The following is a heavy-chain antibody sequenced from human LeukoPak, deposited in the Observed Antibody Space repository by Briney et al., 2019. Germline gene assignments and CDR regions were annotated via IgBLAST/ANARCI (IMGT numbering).Heavy chain of an antibody. D-gene: IGHD6-19*01. CDR1: GYTFTSYG. CDR3: ASRIAVAGTLDY. J-gene: IGHJ4*02. V-gene: IGHV1-18*01. Sequence: GASVKVSCKASGYTFTSYGISWVRQAPGQGLEWMGWISAYNGNTNYAQKLQGRVTMTTDTSTSTAYMELRSLRADDTAVYYCASRIAVAGTLDYWGQGTLVTVSS. CDR2: ISAYNGNT.